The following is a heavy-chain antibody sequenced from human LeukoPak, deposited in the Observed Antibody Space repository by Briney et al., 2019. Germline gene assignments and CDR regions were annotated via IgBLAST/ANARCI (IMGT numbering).Heavy chain of an antibody. CDR3: ASLRFLEWSFDS. V-gene: IGHV3-23*01. J-gene: IGHJ4*02. Sequence: GGSLRLSCAASGFTFSSYAMSWVRQAPGKGLEWVSAISGSGYSTFYTDSVKGRFTISRDNAKNSLYLQVNSLRAEDTAVYYCASLRFLEWSFDSWGQGTLVTVSS. CDR2: ISGSGYST. CDR1: GFTFSSYA. D-gene: IGHD3-3*01.